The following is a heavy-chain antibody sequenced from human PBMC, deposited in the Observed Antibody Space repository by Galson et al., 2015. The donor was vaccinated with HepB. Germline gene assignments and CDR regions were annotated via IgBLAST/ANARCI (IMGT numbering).Heavy chain of an antibody. CDR3: ARTFFVRDKGELSLGY. D-gene: IGHD3-16*02. CDR2: ISAYNGNT. Sequence: SVKVSCKASGYTFTSYGISWVRQAPGQGLEWMGWISAYNGNTNYAQKLQGRVTMTTDTSTSTAYMELRSLRSDDTAVYYCARTFFVRDKGELSLGYWGQGTLVTVSS. J-gene: IGHJ4*02. CDR1: GYTFTSYG. V-gene: IGHV1-18*01.